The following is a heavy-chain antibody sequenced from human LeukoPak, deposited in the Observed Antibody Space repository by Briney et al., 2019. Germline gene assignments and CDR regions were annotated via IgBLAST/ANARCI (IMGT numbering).Heavy chain of an antibody. Sequence: ASVKVSCTASGYTFTSYDINWVRQAPGQGLEWMGWMNPNSGNTGYAQKFQGRVTMTRNTSISTAYMELSSLRSEGTAVYYCARGGYCSGGSCYSGWFDRWGQGTLVTVSS. D-gene: IGHD2-15*01. CDR2: MNPNSGNT. V-gene: IGHV1-8*01. CDR3: ARGGYCSGGSCYSGWFDR. CDR1: GYTFTSYD. J-gene: IGHJ5*02.